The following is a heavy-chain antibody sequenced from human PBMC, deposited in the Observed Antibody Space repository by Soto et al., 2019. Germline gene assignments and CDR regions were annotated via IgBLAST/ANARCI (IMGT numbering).Heavy chain of an antibody. V-gene: IGHV4-59*01. CDR2: IYYSGST. Sequence: QVQLQESGPGLVKPSETLSLTCTVSGGSISTYYWSWIRQPPGKGLEWIGYIYYSGSTNYNPSLKSRVTTSVHTSKNQFSLKLSSVSAADTAVYYCARDGSRYDFWSGPYYFDYWGQGTLVTVSS. D-gene: IGHD3-3*01. CDR3: ARDGSRYDFWSGPYYFDY. CDR1: GGSISTYY. J-gene: IGHJ4*02.